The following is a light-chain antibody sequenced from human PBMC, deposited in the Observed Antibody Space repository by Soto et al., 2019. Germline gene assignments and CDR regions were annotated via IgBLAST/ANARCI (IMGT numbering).Light chain of an antibody. CDR1: QGISTL. CDR2: ESS. CDR3: QHFKSFPIT. J-gene: IGKJ5*01. Sequence: AIQLTQSPSSLSASVGDRVTITCRASQGISTLLAWYQQKPGKAPKVLIYESSLLQSGVPSRFSGSGSGTDCTLTISSLQPEDVATYYCQHFKSFPITLRQGTRLEIK. V-gene: IGKV1-13*02.